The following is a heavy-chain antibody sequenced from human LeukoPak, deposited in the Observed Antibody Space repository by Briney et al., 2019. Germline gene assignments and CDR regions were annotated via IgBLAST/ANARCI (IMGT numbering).Heavy chain of an antibody. D-gene: IGHD2/OR15-2a*01. Sequence: GGSLRLSCVASGFTFSIYTMSWVRQAPGKGLEWVSSITSSSSSMYSADSVKGRFTISRDNSKSTLFLQMDSLRVEDTALYYCAKRGEVSTYYYFESWGQGALVTVSS. J-gene: IGHJ4*02. CDR2: ITSSSSSM. CDR1: GFTFSIYT. V-gene: IGHV3-21*04. CDR3: AKRGEVSTYYYFES.